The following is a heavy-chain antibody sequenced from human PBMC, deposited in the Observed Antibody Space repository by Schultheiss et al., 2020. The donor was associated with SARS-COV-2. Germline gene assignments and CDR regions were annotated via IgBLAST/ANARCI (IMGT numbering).Heavy chain of an antibody. CDR3: AKSTTRSSGSRYYFDY. D-gene: IGHD3-3*01. J-gene: IGHJ4*02. CDR2: ISGSGGST. Sequence: GESLKISCAASGFTFSSYAMSWVRQAPGKGLEWVSAISGSGGSTYYADSVKGRFTISRDNSKNTLYLQMNSLRAEDTAVYYCAKSTTRSSGSRYYFDYWGQGTLVTVSS. CDR1: GFTFSSYA. V-gene: IGHV3-23*01.